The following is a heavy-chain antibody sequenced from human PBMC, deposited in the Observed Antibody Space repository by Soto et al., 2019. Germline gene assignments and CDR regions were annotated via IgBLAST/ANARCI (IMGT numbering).Heavy chain of an antibody. CDR1: GYTFTSYG. CDR3: ARVDIVVVPPARDYYYGMDV. J-gene: IGHJ6*02. V-gene: IGHV1-18*01. CDR2: ISAYNGNT. Sequence: QVQLVQSGAEVKKPGASVKVSCKASGYTFTSYGISWVRQAPGPGLEWMGWISAYNGNTNYAQKLQGRVTMTTDTSTSTAYMELRSLRSDDTAVYYCARVDIVVVPPARDYYYGMDVWGQGTTVTVSS. D-gene: IGHD2-2*01.